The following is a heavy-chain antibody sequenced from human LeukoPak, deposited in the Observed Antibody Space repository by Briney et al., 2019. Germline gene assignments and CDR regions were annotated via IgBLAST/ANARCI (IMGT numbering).Heavy chain of an antibody. CDR2: INPSAAGT. Sequence: ASVKVSCKASGYTFTSYYMHWVRQAPGQGLEWMGIINPSAAGTSYAQKFQGRVTMTRDTSTSTVYMELSSLRSEDTAVYYCARDLGLRGVTNWFDPWGQGTLVTVSS. CDR1: GYTFTSYY. V-gene: IGHV1-46*01. CDR3: ARDLGLRGVTNWFDP. J-gene: IGHJ5*02. D-gene: IGHD3-10*01.